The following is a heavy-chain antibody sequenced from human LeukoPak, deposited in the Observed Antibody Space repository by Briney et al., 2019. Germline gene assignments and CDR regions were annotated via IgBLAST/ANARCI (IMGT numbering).Heavy chain of an antibody. D-gene: IGHD1-26*01. CDR1: GGSISSYY. Sequence: SETLSLTCTVSGGSISSYYWSWIRQPAGKGLEWIGRICTSGSTNYNPSLKSRVTMSVDTSKNQFSLKLSSVTAADTAVYYCARLAPSEDYSGSYYGESWGQGTLVTVSS. CDR2: ICTSGST. CDR3: ARLAPSEDYSGSYYGES. V-gene: IGHV4-4*07. J-gene: IGHJ5*02.